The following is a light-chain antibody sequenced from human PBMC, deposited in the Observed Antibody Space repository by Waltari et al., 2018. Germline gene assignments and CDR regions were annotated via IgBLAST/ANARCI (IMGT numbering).Light chain of an antibody. CDR3: CSYAGSTTFLYV. J-gene: IGLJ1*01. Sequence: QSALTQPASVSGSPGTSITISCTGSSNDLGTYNLVSWYQQHPGKAPKLMIYEGTERPSGVSNRFSGSKSGNTASLTISGLQAEDEADYYCCSYAGSTTFLYVFGTGTKVTVL. CDR1: SNDLGTYNL. V-gene: IGLV2-23*01. CDR2: EGT.